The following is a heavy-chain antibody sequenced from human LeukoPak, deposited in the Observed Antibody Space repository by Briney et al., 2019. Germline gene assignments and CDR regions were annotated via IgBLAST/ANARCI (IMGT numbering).Heavy chain of an antibody. CDR2: IYYGGST. CDR3: ARVSRGGSGSGAFDI. D-gene: IGHD3-10*01. Sequence: KPSETLSLTCTVSNGSISSYDSYWSWIRQPPGKGLDWIAYIYYGGSTDSTPSLKSRVTISVDTSKNQFSLRLTSVTAADTAVYYCARVSRGGSGSGAFDIWGQGTMVTVCS. CDR1: NGSISSYDSY. J-gene: IGHJ3*02. V-gene: IGHV4-30-4*01.